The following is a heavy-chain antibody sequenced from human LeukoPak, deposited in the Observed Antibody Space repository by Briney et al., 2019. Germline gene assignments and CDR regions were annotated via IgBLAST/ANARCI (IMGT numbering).Heavy chain of an antibody. CDR1: GYTFSSYA. V-gene: IGHV3-30*04. CDR3: ARGGGLRYFDWLFRYNWFDP. J-gene: IGHJ5*02. Sequence: SCKASGYTFSSYAMHWVRQAPGKGLEWVAVISYDGSNKYYADSVKGRFTISRDNSKNTLYLQMNSLRAEDTAVYYCARGGGLRYFDWLFRYNWFDPWGQGTLVTVSS. CDR2: ISYDGSNK. D-gene: IGHD3-9*01.